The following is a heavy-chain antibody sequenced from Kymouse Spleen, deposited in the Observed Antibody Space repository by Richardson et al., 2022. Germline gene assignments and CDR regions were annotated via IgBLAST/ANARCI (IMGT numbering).Heavy chain of an antibody. Sequence: QLQLQESGPGLVKPSETLSLTCTVSGGSISSSSYYWGWIRQPPGKGLEWIGSIYYSGSTYYNPSLKSRVTISVDTSKNQFSLKLSSVTAADTAVYYCASWVRGVSYYYGMDVWGQGTTVTVSS. D-gene: IGHD3-10*01. V-gene: IGHV4-39*01. CDR3: ASWVRGVSYYYGMDV. CDR1: GGSISSSSYY. J-gene: IGHJ6*02. CDR2: IYYSGST.